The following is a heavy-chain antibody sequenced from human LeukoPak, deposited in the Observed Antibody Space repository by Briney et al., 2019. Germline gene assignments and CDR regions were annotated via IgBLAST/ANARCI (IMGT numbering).Heavy chain of an antibody. CDR1: GFIFSSYA. D-gene: IGHD6-6*01. CDR2: ISGSGGST. Sequence: GGSLRLSCAASGFIFSSYAMSWVRQAPGKGLEWVSTISGSGGSTYYADSVKGRFTISRDNSKNTVYVQMNSLRAEDRAVYYCAKETSSSFDYWGQGTLVTVSS. V-gene: IGHV3-23*01. J-gene: IGHJ4*02. CDR3: AKETSSSFDY.